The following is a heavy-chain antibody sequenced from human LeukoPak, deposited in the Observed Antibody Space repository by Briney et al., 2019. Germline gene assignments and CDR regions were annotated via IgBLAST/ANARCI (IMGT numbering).Heavy chain of an antibody. CDR2: IKSDGSST. D-gene: IGHD4-17*01. CDR1: GFTFSNYW. J-gene: IGHJ4*02. CDR3: ARDPFYGDADFDY. V-gene: IGHV3-74*01. Sequence: GGSLRLSCAAPGFTFSNYWMHWVRQAPGKGLVWVSRIKSDGSSTTYADSVKGRFTISRDNAKNMVYLQMNSLRAEDTAVYYCARDPFYGDADFDYWGQGTLVTVSS.